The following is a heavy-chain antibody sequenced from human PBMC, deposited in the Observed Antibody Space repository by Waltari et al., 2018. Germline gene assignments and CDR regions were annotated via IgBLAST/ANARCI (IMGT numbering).Heavy chain of an antibody. CDR3: ARWGSEGNFDY. Sequence: EVQLVESGGGLVQPGGSLRLSCAASGFTFCSYSMIWVRQAPGKGLEWVSYISSSSSTIYYADSVKGRFTISRDNAKNSLYLQMNSLRAEDTAVYYCARWGSEGNFDYWGQGTLVTVSS. D-gene: IGHD3-16*01. CDR2: ISSSSSTI. J-gene: IGHJ4*02. V-gene: IGHV3-48*04. CDR1: GFTFCSYS.